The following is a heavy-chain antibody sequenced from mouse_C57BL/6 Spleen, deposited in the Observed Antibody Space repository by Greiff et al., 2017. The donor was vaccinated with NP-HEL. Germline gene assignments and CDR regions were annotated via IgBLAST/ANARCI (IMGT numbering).Heavy chain of an antibody. CDR2: INPSNGGT. D-gene: IGHD1-1*02. CDR1: GYTFTSYW. Sequence: QVQLQQSGTELVKPGASVKLSCKASGYTFTSYWMHWVKQRPGQGLEWIGNINPSNGGTNYNEKFKSKATLTVDKSSSTAYMQLSSLTSEDSAVYYCARWDLGGSYAWFAYWGQGTLVTVSA. J-gene: IGHJ3*01. CDR3: ARWDLGGSYAWFAY. V-gene: IGHV1-53*01.